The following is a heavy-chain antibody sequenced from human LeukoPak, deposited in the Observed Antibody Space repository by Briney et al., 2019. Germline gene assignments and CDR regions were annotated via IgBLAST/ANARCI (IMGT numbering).Heavy chain of an antibody. CDR1: GYTFTSYY. CDR2: INPSGGST. V-gene: IGHV1-46*01. Sequence: ASVKVSCKASGYTFTSYYMHWVRQAPGQGLEWMGIINPSGGSTNYAQKFQGRVTMTRDTSISTAYMELSRLRSDDTAVYYCARGLVAARPVGAFDIWGQGTMVTVSS. J-gene: IGHJ3*02. CDR3: ARGLVAARPVGAFDI. D-gene: IGHD6-6*01.